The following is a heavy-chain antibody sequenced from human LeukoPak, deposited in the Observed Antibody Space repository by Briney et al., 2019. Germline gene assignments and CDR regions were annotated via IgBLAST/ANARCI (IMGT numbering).Heavy chain of an antibody. J-gene: IGHJ6*02. CDR2: INHSGST. CDR3: ARGHVGSYAYYYYYGMDV. D-gene: IGHD2-8*01. V-gene: IGHV4-34*01. Sequence: SETLSLTCAVYGGSFSGYYWSWIRQPPKKGLEWIGEINHSGSTSYNPSLKSRVTISVDTSKNQFSLKVRSVTAADTAVYYCARGHVGSYAYYYYYGMDVWGQGTTVTVSS. CDR1: GGSFSGYY.